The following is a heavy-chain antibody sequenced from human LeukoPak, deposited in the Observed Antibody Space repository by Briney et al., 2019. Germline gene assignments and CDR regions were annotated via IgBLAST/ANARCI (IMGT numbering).Heavy chain of an antibody. D-gene: IGHD3-10*01. J-gene: IGHJ4*02. V-gene: IGHV1-8*01. CDR1: EYTFTSYD. Sequence: GASVKVSCKASEYTFTSYDINWVRQATGQGLEWVGWMNPNSGNTGYAQKFQGRVTMTRNTSISTAYMELSSLRSEDTAVYYCARVSTLLLWFGELLPQDYFDYWGQGTLVTVSS. CDR2: MNPNSGNT. CDR3: ARVSTLLLWFGELLPQDYFDY.